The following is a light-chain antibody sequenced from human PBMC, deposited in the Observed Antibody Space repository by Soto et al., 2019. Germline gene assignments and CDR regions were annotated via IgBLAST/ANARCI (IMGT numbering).Light chain of an antibody. CDR2: GVS. CDR3: QQYGSSPLIT. Sequence: EIVLTQSPGTLSLCPGQRATLSCRASQRLSASDIAWYQQKPGQAPKFLIYGVSSRATGIPDRFSGSGSGTDFTLTISRLEPEDFAVYHCQQYGSSPLITFGQGTRLEI. V-gene: IGKV3-20*01. CDR1: QRLSASD. J-gene: IGKJ5*01.